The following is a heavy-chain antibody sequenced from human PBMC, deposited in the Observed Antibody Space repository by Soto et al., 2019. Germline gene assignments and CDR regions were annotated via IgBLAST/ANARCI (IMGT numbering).Heavy chain of an antibody. CDR1: GGTFSSYA. V-gene: IGHV1-69*13. Sequence: SVKVSCKASGGTFSSYAISWVRQAPGQGLEWMGGIIPIFGTANYAQKFQGRVTITADESTSTAYMELSSLRSEDTAVYYCARYHRYGGFGRLDPWGQGTLVTVSS. CDR2: IIPIFGTA. CDR3: ARYHRYGGFGRLDP. J-gene: IGHJ5*02. D-gene: IGHD5-12*01.